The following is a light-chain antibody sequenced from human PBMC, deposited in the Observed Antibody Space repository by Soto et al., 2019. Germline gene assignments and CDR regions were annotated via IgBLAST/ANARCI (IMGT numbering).Light chain of an antibody. CDR3: QQHGSSPPIT. Sequence: EIVLTQSPVTLSLSPGERAPLSCRASQSVSSSYLAWYQQKPGQAPRLIIYDAYSRATGIPDTFSGSGSGTDFTLTISRLEPEDFAVYYCQQHGSSPPITCGQGTRREIK. V-gene: IGKV3-20*01. J-gene: IGKJ5*01. CDR2: DAY. CDR1: QSVSSSY.